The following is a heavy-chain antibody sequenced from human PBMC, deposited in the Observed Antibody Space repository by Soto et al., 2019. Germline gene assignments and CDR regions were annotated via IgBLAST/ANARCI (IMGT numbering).Heavy chain of an antibody. CDR2: IIPIFGTA. J-gene: IGHJ6*02. CDR1: GGTFSSYA. Sequence: GASVKVSCKSSGGTFSSYAISWVRQAPGQGLEWMGGIIPIFGTANYAQKFQGRVTITADESTSTAYMELSSLRSEDTAVYYCARVYDSSGYYYYYGIDVWGQGTTVTVSS. CDR3: ARVYDSSGYYYYYGIDV. D-gene: IGHD3-22*01. V-gene: IGHV1-69*13.